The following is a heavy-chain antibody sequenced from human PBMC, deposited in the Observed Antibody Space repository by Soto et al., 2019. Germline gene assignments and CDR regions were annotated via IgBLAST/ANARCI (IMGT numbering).Heavy chain of an antibody. D-gene: IGHD1-26*01. CDR1: GGSISSYY. V-gene: IGHV4-59*01. CDR2: IYYSGST. Sequence: ETLSLTCTVSGGSISSYYWSWIRQPPGKGLEWIGYIYYSGSTNYNPSLKSRVTISVDTSKNQFSLKLSSVTAADTAVYYCARGKVGATRNDAFDIWGQGTMVTVSS. CDR3: ARGKVGATRNDAFDI. J-gene: IGHJ3*02.